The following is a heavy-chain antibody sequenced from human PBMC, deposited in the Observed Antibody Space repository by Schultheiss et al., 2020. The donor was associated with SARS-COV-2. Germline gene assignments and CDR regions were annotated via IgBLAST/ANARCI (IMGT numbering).Heavy chain of an antibody. Sequence: SQTLSLTCTVSGGSISSGGYYWSWIRQHPGKGLEWIGYIYYSGNTNYNPSLKSRVTISVDTSKNQFSLKLSSVTAADTAVYYCARVRRRQYQLLYRGHFDYWGQGTLVTVSS. J-gene: IGHJ4*02. CDR2: IYYSGNT. D-gene: IGHD2-2*02. V-gene: IGHV4-31*03. CDR1: GGSISSGGYY. CDR3: ARVRRRQYQLLYRGHFDY.